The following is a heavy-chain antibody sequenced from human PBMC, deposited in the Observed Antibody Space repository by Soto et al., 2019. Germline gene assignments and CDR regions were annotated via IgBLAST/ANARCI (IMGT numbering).Heavy chain of an antibody. CDR1: GYTFTGYY. V-gene: IGHV1-2*02. J-gene: IGHJ5*02. Sequence: ASVKVSCKASGYTFTGYYMHWVRQAPVQGLECVGWINPNSGGTNYAQKFQGRVTMTRDTSISTAYMELSRLRSDDTAVYYCARDEQLVLSGWFDTWGQGTLVTVSS. D-gene: IGHD6-13*01. CDR3: ARDEQLVLSGWFDT. CDR2: INPNSGGT.